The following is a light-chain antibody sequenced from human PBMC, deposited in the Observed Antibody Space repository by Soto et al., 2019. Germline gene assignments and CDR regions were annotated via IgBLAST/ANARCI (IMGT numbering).Light chain of an antibody. Sequence: QSVLTQPASVSGSPGQSITISCTGTSSDIGNYNLVSWYQQRPGKAPKLLIYEVSKRPSGVSNRFSGSKSGNTASLTISGLQADDEADFFCCSYVGSSNVVFGGGTKLTVL. J-gene: IGLJ2*01. CDR2: EVS. CDR3: CSYVGSSNVV. CDR1: SSDIGNYNL. V-gene: IGLV2-23*02.